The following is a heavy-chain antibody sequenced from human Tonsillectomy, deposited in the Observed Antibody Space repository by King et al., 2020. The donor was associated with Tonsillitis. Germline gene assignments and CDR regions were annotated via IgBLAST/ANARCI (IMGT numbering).Heavy chain of an antibody. V-gene: IGHV4-59*01. CDR1: GGSISSYY. CDR3: AGVLKWGFGY. CDR2: IYYSGST. J-gene: IGHJ4*02. Sequence: QVPLQESGPGLVKPSETLSLTCTVSGGSISSYYWSWIRQPPGKGLEWIGYIYYSGSTNYNPSLKSRVTISVDTSKNQFSLKLSSVIAPDTTVYYCAGVLKWGFGYWGQGTLVTVSS. D-gene: IGHD7-27*01.